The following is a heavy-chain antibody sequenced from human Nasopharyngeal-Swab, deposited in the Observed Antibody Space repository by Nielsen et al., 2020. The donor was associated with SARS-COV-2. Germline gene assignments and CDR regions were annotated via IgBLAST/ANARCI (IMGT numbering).Heavy chain of an antibody. D-gene: IGHD6-19*01. CDR1: GFTFSSYA. Sequence: GESLKISCAASGFTFSSYAMHWVRQAPGKGLEWVAVISYDGSNKYYADSVKGRFTISRDNSKNTLYLQMNSLRAEDTAVYYCAKGAQWLVRDELDYWGQGTLVTVSS. J-gene: IGHJ4*02. V-gene: IGHV3-30*04. CDR3: AKGAQWLVRDELDY. CDR2: ISYDGSNK.